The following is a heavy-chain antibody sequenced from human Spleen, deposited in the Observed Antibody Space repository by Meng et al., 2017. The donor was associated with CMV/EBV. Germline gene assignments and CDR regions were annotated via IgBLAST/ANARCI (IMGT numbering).Heavy chain of an antibody. D-gene: IGHD2-2*01. CDR3: VKDTGVVVPAPHQGFDY. Sequence: GGSLRLSCVVFGFTFDDYAMHWVRQAPGKGLEWVSGISWNSRKLDYADSVKGRFTISRDNAKNSMYLQMNSLRPEDTAIYFCVKDTGVVVPAPHQGFDYWCQGALVTVSS. CDR1: GFTFDDYA. V-gene: IGHV3-9*01. J-gene: IGHJ4*02. CDR2: ISWNSRKL.